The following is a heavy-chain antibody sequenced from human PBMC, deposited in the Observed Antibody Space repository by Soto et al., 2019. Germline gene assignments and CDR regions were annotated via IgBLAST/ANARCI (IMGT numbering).Heavy chain of an antibody. V-gene: IGHV1-3*01. J-gene: IGHJ6*02. D-gene: IGHD3-9*01. Sequence: GASVKVSCKASGYTFTSYAMHWVRQAPGQRLEWMGWINAGNGNTKYSQKFQGRVTITRDTSASTAYMELSSLRSEDTAVYYCARSIVRVRYVDWNYGMAVSGQGTTVTVSS. CDR2: INAGNGNT. CDR3: ARSIVRVRYVDWNYGMAV. CDR1: GYTFTSYA.